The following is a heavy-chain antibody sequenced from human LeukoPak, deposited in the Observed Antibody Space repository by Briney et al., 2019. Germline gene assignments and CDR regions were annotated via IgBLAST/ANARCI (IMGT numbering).Heavy chain of an antibody. CDR2: IWYDGSNE. Sequence: GGSLRLSCAASGFTFSSYGMHWVRQAPGKGLEWVAVIWYDGSNEYYADSVKGRFTISRDNSKNTLYLQMNSLRAEDTAVYYCARDRVAAAGLFDYWGQGTLVTVSS. J-gene: IGHJ4*02. V-gene: IGHV3-33*01. CDR1: GFTFSSYG. CDR3: ARDRVAAAGLFDY. D-gene: IGHD6-13*01.